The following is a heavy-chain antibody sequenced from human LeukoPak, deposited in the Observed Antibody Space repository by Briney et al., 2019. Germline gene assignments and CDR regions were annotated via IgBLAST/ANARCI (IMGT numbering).Heavy chain of an antibody. CDR3: ARDPPAYCGGDCYNY. Sequence: GASVKASCKASGYTFTGYYMHWVRQAPGQGLEWMGWINPNSGGTNYAQKFQGRVTMTRDTSISTAYMELSRLRSDDTAVYYCARDPPAYCGGDCYNYWGQGTLVTVSS. D-gene: IGHD2-21*02. V-gene: IGHV1-2*02. CDR2: INPNSGGT. J-gene: IGHJ4*02. CDR1: GYTFTGYY.